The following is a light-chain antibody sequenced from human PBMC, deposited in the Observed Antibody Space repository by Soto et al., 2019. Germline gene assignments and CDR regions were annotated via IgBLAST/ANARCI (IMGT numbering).Light chain of an antibody. Sequence: EIVMTQAAATLSKNTGERATLSCRASQSVSSNLAWYQQKPGQAPRLLIYGASTRATGIPARFSGSGSGTEFTLTISSLQSADFAVYYCQQYNNWPTITFGQGTRLEIK. V-gene: IGKV3-15*01. CDR2: GAS. CDR1: QSVSSN. J-gene: IGKJ5*01. CDR3: QQYNNWPTIT.